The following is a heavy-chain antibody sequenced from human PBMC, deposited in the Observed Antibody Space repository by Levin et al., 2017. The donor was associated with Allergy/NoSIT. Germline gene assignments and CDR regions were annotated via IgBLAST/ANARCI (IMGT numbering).Heavy chain of an antibody. D-gene: IGHD6-6*01. CDR3: ARGREKQLVDDWYFDL. Sequence: GGSLRLSCAASGFTFSSYAMHWVRQAPGKGLEWVAVISYDGSNKYYADSVKGRFTISRDNSKNTLYLQMNSLRAEDTAVYYCARGREKQLVDDWYFDLWGRGTLVTVSS. CDR1: GFTFSSYA. J-gene: IGHJ2*01. CDR2: ISYDGSNK. V-gene: IGHV3-30-3*01.